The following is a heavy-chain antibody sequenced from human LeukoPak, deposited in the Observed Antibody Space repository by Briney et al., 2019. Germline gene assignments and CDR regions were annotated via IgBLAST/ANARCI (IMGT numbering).Heavy chain of an antibody. J-gene: IGHJ4*02. CDR2: ISGSADNT. CDR1: GFTFSSYS. V-gene: IGHV3-23*01. CDR3: AKQGFGC. Sequence: GGSLRLSCAASGFTFSSYSMSWVRQAPGEGLEWVSTISGSADNTNYAEAVKGRFTISRDNSKNTMYLQMNSLRAEDTAVYYCAKQGFGCWGQGTLVTVSS.